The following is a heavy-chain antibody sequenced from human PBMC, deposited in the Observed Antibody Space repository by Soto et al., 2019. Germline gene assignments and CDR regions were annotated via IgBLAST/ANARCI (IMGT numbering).Heavy chain of an antibody. V-gene: IGHV3-48*03. J-gene: IGHJ4*02. CDR1: GFTFSNYE. D-gene: IGHD2-2*02. CDR2: ITSSGGTV. Sequence: GGSLRLSCAASGFTFSNYEMNWVRQTPGKGLEWVSYITSSGGTVFYADSVKGRFTIFRDNAKDSLYLQMNSLRTEDTAVYYCARGDCRTSCYIGHWGQGALVTVSS. CDR3: ARGDCRTSCYIGH.